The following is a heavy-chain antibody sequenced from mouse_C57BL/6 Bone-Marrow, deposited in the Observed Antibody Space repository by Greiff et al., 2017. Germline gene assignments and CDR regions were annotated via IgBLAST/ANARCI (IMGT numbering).Heavy chain of an antibody. CDR2: IYPRSGNT. D-gene: IGHD3-3*01. Sequence: VKLQESGAELARPGASVKLSCKASGYTFTSYGISWVKQRTGQGLGWIGEIYPRSGNTYYNEKFKGKATLTADKSSSTAYMELRVLTSEDSAVYFCARRGLPWVAYWGQGTLVTVSA. J-gene: IGHJ3*01. V-gene: IGHV1-81*01. CDR1: GYTFTSYG. CDR3: ARRGLPWVAY.